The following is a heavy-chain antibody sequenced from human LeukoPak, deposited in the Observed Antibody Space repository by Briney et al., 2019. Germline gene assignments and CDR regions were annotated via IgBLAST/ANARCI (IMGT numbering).Heavy chain of an antibody. CDR2: IYNSGST. Sequence: KPSETLSLTCTVSGGSINNYYWNWVRQPPGKGLEWIGYIYNSGSTSGSTNYNPSLKSRVTISVDTSKNQFSLKLSSVTAADTAVYYCARASYSSSWARKNWFDPWGQGTLVTVSS. J-gene: IGHJ5*02. V-gene: IGHV4-59*12. CDR1: GGSINNYY. D-gene: IGHD6-13*01. CDR3: ARASYSSSWARKNWFDP.